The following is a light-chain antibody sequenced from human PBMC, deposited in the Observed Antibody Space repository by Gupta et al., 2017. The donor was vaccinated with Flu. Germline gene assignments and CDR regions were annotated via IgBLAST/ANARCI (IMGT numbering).Light chain of an antibody. Sequence: QSALTQPASVSGPPGQSITISCTGTSSDVGGYNYVSWCQQHPGKAPKLMIYDVSNRPSGVSNRFSGSKSGNTASLTISGLQAEDEADYYCSSYTGSSTPYVFGTGTKVTVL. V-gene: IGLV2-14*01. CDR2: DVS. CDR1: SSDVGGYNY. CDR3: SSYTGSSTPYV. J-gene: IGLJ1*01.